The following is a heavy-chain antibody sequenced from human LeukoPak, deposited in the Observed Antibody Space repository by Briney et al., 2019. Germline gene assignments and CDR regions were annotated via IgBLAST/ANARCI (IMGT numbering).Heavy chain of an antibody. Sequence: ETLSLTCTVSGGSISSGGYSWSWVRQAPGKGLEWVSAISGSGGSTYYADSVKGRFTISRDNSKNTLYLQMNSLRAEDTAVYHCASNNCSGGSCSRYYYYGMDVWGQGTTVTVSS. CDR3: ASNNCSGGSCSRYYYYGMDV. V-gene: IGHV3-23*01. D-gene: IGHD2-15*01. CDR1: GGSISSGGYS. J-gene: IGHJ6*02. CDR2: ISGSGGST.